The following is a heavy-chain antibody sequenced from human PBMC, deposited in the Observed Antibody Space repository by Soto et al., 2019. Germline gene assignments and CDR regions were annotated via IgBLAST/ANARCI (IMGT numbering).Heavy chain of an antibody. J-gene: IGHJ4*02. CDR2: MNPNSGDT. D-gene: IGHD3-10*01. CDR3: ARGELLWFGELLR. CDR1: GYTFTSYE. Sequence: QVQLVQSGAEVKKPGASVKVSCKASGYTFTSYEINWVRQATGQGLEWMGWMNPNSGDTGYAQKIQGRATXTXNXXISTAYMELSSLRSEDTAVYYCARGELLWFGELLRWGQGTLVTVSS. V-gene: IGHV1-8*01.